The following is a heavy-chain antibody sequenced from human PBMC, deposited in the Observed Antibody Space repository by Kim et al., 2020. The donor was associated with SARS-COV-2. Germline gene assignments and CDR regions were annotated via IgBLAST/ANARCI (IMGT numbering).Heavy chain of an antibody. V-gene: IGHV1-3*01. CDR3: ARPSYSGSYGY. D-gene: IGHD1-26*01. Sequence: KYSQKYQGTVTITRDTSASTAYMELSSLRSEDTAVYYCARPSYSGSYGYWGQGTLVTVSS. J-gene: IGHJ4*02.